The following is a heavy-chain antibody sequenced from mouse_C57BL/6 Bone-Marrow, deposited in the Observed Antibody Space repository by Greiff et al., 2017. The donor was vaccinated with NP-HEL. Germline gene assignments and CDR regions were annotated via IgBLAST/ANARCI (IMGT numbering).Heavy chain of an antibody. D-gene: IGHD1-1*01. Sequence: EVQLVESGGGLVKPGGSLKLSCAASGFTFSSYALSWVRQTPEKRLDWVATISDGGSYTYYPDNVKGRFTISRDNAKNNLYLQMSHLKSEDTAMYYCARDPVVGAYWGQGTLVTVSA. CDR1: GFTFSSYA. V-gene: IGHV5-4*01. J-gene: IGHJ3*01. CDR3: ARDPVVGAY. CDR2: ISDGGSYT.